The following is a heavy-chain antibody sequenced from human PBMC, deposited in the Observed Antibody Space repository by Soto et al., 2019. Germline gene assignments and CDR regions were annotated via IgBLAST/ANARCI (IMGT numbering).Heavy chain of an antibody. CDR3: ARGYEFWNGYCLDV. Sequence: ASVKVSCKATGFTLTSYEINWVRQASGQGLEWMGWMNPNSGNTGYAQKLQGRVTMTRNTSISTAYMELSSLRSEDTAVYYCARGYEFWNGYCLDVWGQGTTVTVSS. CDR2: MNPNSGNT. J-gene: IGHJ6*02. CDR1: GFTLTSYE. D-gene: IGHD3-3*01. V-gene: IGHV1-8*01.